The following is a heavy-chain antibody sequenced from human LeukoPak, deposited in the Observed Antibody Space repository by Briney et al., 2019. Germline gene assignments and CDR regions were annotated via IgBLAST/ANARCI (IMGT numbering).Heavy chain of an antibody. D-gene: IGHD6-13*01. J-gene: IGHJ4*02. CDR3: VRDRSSTWYSD. Sequence: PGRSLRLSCAASGFTFSSYGMHWVRQAPGKGLEWVATISFDGSNKYYADSVKGRFTISRDDAKNSLYLQMSSLRAEDTAVYYCVRDRSSTWYSDWGQGTLVTVSS. CDR2: ISFDGSNK. V-gene: IGHV3-30*03. CDR1: GFTFSSYG.